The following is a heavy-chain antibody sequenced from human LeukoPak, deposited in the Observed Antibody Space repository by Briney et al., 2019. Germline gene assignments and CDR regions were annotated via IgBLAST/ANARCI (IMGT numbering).Heavy chain of an antibody. Sequence: ASVKVSCKASGYTFTSYGISWVRQAPGQGLEWMGWISAYNGNTNYAQKLQGRVTMTTDTSTSTAYMELRSLRSDDTAVYYCARDLFDCTNGVRPYYYYYYMDVWGKGTTVTVSS. CDR2: ISAYNGNT. CDR1: GYTFTSYG. J-gene: IGHJ6*03. D-gene: IGHD2-8*01. CDR3: ARDLFDCTNGVRPYYYYYYMDV. V-gene: IGHV1-18*01.